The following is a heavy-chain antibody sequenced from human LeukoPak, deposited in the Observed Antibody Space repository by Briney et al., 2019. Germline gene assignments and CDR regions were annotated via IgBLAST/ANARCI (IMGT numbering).Heavy chain of an antibody. CDR1: GFTFSSYW. CDR3: AKGRGQGFDY. D-gene: IGHD3-10*01. Sequence: GGSLRLSCAASGFTFSSYWMSWVRQAPGKGLEWVSGISGSGGRGSGGTTYYADSVKGRFTISRDNSKNTLYLQMDSLRAEDTAVYYCAKGRGQGFDYWGQGSLVTVSS. CDR2: ISGSGGRGSGGTT. V-gene: IGHV3-23*01. J-gene: IGHJ4*02.